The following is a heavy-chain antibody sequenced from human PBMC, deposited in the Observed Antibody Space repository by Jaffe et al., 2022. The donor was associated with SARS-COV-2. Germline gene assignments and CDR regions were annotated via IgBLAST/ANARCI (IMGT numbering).Heavy chain of an antibody. CDR2: IYYSGST. CDR3: ARGGGGYSYGLDY. V-gene: IGHV4-59*01. J-gene: IGHJ4*02. Sequence: QVQLQESGPGLVKPSETLSLTCTVSGGSISSYYWSWIRQPPGKGLEWIGYIYYSGSTNYNPSLKSRVTISVDTSKNHFSLKLSSVTAADTAVYYCARGGGGYSYGLDYWGQGTLVTVSS. CDR1: GGSISSYY. D-gene: IGHD5-18*01.